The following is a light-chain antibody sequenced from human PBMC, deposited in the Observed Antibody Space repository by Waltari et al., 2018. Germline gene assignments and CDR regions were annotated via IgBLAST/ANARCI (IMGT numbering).Light chain of an antibody. J-gene: IGKJ3*01. CDR1: QSVSSH. CDR2: GAS. V-gene: IGKV3-20*01. Sequence: VILTQSPATLSSSPGERATLSCRASQSVSSHVAWYQQKPGQVPRLLIYGASTRATGIPDRFSGSGSGTEFTLTISSLEPEDFAVYYCQKYSRSPFTFGPGTKLDIK. CDR3: QKYSRSPFT.